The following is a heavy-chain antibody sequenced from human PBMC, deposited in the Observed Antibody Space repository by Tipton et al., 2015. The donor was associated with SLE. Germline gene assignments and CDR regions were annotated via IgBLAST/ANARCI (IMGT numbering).Heavy chain of an antibody. CDR3: ARDEVAAAGTLDY. J-gene: IGHJ4*02. CDR1: GFTFSSYW. CDR2: IKQDGSEK. V-gene: IGHV3-7*01. D-gene: IGHD6-13*01. Sequence: SLRLSCAASGFTFSSYWMSWVRQAPGKGLEWVANIKQDGSEKYYVDSVKGRFTISRDNAKNPLYLQMNSLRAEDTAVYYCARDEVAAAGTLDYWGQGTLVTVSS.